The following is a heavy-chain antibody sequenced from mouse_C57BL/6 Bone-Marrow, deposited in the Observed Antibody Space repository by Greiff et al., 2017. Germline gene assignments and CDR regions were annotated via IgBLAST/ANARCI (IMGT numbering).Heavy chain of an antibody. J-gene: IGHJ2*01. D-gene: IGHD1-1*01. Sequence: EVKVVESGGDLVKPGGSLKLSCAASGFTFSSYGMSWVRQTPDKRLEWVATISSGGSYTYYPDSVKGRFTISRDNAKNTLYLQMRSLKSEDTAMYYCARHRGSSVDYWGQGTTLTVSS. CDR2: ISSGGSYT. CDR3: ARHRGSSVDY. CDR1: GFTFSSYG. V-gene: IGHV5-6*01.